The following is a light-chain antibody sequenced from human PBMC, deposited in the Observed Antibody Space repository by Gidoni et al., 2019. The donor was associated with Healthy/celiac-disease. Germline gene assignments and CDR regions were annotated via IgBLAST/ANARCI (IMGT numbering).Light chain of an antibody. J-gene: IGKJ2*01. Sequence: DILMTQSPDSLAVSLGERATINGKSSQSVLYSSNNKNYLAWYKQKPGQHPKLLIYWASTRESGVPDRFSGSGSGTDFTLTISSLQAEDVAVYYCQQYYSIPHTFGQGTKLEIK. CDR1: QSVLYSSNNKNY. CDR3: QQYYSIPHT. CDR2: WAS. V-gene: IGKV4-1*01.